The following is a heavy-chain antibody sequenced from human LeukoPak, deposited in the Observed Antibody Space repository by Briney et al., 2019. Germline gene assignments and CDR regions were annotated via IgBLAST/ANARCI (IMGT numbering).Heavy chain of an antibody. CDR3: ARPYYDSSGYHDALDI. CDR2: INHSGST. D-gene: IGHD3-22*01. Sequence: SETLSLTCAVYGGSFSGYYWSWIRQPPGKGLEWIGEINHSGSTNYNPSLKSRVTISVDTSKNQFSLKLSSVTAADTAVYYCARPYYDSSGYHDALDIWGQGTMVTVSS. J-gene: IGHJ3*02. CDR1: GGSFSGYY. V-gene: IGHV4-34*01.